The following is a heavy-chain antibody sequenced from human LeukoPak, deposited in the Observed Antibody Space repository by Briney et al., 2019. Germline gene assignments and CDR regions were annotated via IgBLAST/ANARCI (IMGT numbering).Heavy chain of an antibody. V-gene: IGHV4-59*01. Sequence: SETLSLTCTVSGGSISSYYWSWIRQPPGKGLEWIGYIYYSGSTNYNPSLKSRVTTSVDTSKNQFSLKLSSVTAADTAVYYCARVVGGSYYFAFDIWGQGTMVTVSS. CDR1: GGSISSYY. J-gene: IGHJ3*02. D-gene: IGHD1-26*01. CDR3: ARVVGGSYYFAFDI. CDR2: IYYSGST.